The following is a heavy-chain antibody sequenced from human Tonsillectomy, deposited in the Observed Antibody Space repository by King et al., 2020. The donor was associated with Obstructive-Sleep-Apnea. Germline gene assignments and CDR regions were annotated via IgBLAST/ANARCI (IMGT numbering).Heavy chain of an antibody. D-gene: IGHD6-13*01. V-gene: IGHV4-39*01. Sequence: PLQESGPGLVKPSETLSLTCTVSGGSISSSSYYWGWIRQPPGKGLEWIGSIYYSGSTYYNPSLKSRVTISVDTSKNQFSLKLSSVTAADTAVYYCASYSSSWYGQYFQHWGQGTLVTVSS. J-gene: IGHJ1*01. CDR3: ASYSSSWYGQYFQH. CDR2: IYYSGST. CDR1: GGSISSSSYY.